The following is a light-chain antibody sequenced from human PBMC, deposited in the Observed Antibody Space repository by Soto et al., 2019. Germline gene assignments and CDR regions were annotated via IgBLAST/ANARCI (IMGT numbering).Light chain of an antibody. CDR1: SSDIGGDKY. CDR3: SSYTSSGTLYV. V-gene: IGLV2-14*01. J-gene: IGLJ1*01. CDR2: AVT. Sequence: QSALTQPASLSGSPGQSLTISCTGTSSDIGGDKYVSWYQQHPGKAPKLMIYAVTYRPSGVSDRFSGSKSGNTASLTVSGLQAEDEADYYCSSYTSSGTLYVFGTGTKVTVL.